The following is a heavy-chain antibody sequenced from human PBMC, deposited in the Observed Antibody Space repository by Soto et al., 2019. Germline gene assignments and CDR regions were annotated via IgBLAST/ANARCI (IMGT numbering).Heavy chain of an antibody. CDR1: GYTFTSYA. CDR2: INAGNGNT. D-gene: IGHD3-3*01. Sequence: QVQLVQSGAEVKKPGASVKVSCKASGYTFTSYAMHWVRQAPGQRLEWMGWINAGNGNTKYSQKFQGRDNITRDTSASTAYMELSSLRSEDTAVYYCARGEYDFWSGYYLYYFDYWGQGTLVTVSS. J-gene: IGHJ4*02. CDR3: ARGEYDFWSGYYLYYFDY. V-gene: IGHV1-3*01.